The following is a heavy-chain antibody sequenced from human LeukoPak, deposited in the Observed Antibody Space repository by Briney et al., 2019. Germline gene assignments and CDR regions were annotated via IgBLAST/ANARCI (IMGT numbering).Heavy chain of an antibody. CDR3: ATTTLGGSYPFDY. CDR2: ISYDGSNK. D-gene: IGHD1-26*01. Sequence: GRSLRLSCAASGFTFSSYAMHSVRQAPGKGLEWLAVISYDGSNKYYADSVKGRFTISRDNSKNTLYLQMNSLRAEDTAVYYCATTTLGGSYPFDYWGQGTLVTVSS. V-gene: IGHV3-30-3*01. J-gene: IGHJ4*02. CDR1: GFTFSSYA.